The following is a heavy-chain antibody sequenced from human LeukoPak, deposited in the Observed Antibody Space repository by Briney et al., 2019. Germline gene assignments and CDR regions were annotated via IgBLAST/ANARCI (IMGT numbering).Heavy chain of an antibody. V-gene: IGHV3-23*01. D-gene: IGHD2-15*01. CDR2: ISGSGGNT. J-gene: IGHJ6*03. Sequence: GGSLRHSCAASGFTFSSSGMSWVRQAPGKGLEWVSAISGSGGNTYYADSVKGRFTISRDNSKNTLYLQMNSLRAEDTAVYYCTRHGIEMKVVSGGDYYYDMDVWGKGTTVTVSS. CDR3: TRHGIEMKVVSGGDYYYDMDV. CDR1: GFTFSSSG.